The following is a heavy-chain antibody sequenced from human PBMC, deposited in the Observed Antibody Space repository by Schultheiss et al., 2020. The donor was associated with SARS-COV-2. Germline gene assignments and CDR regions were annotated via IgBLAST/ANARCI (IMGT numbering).Heavy chain of an antibody. Sequence: SETLSLTCTVSGGSISSGGYYWSWIRQPAGKGLEWIGRIYTSGSTNYNPSLKSRVTISVDTSKNQFSLKLSSVTAADTAVYYCASAPEYGDYSYYFDYWGQGTLVTVSS. CDR1: GGSISSGGYY. V-gene: IGHV4-61*02. CDR3: ASAPEYGDYSYYFDY. J-gene: IGHJ4*02. CDR2: IYTSGST. D-gene: IGHD4-17*01.